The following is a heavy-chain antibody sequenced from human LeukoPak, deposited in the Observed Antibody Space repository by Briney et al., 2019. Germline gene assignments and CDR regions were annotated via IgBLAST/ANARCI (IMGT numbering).Heavy chain of an antibody. CDR1: GFTFSSYG. V-gene: IGHV3-48*04. J-gene: IGHJ6*04. CDR3: AELGITMIGGV. D-gene: IGHD3-10*02. CDR2: ISSSGSTI. Sequence: GGTLRLSCAASGFTFSSYGMSWVRQAPGKGLEWVSYISSSGSTIYYADSVKGRFTISRDNAKNSLYLQMNSLRAEDTAVYYCAELGITMIGGVWGKGTTVTISS.